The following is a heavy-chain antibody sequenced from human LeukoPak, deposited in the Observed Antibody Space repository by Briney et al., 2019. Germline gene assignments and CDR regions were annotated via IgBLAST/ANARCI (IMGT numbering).Heavy chain of an antibody. D-gene: IGHD1-26*01. Sequence: SVKVSCKASGGTFSSYAISWVRQAPGQGGEWMGGIIPIFGTANYAQKFQGRVTITADESTSTAYMELSSLRSEDTAVYYCAHALVGATTLYYFDYWGQGTLVTVSS. J-gene: IGHJ4*02. CDR3: AHALVGATTLYYFDY. CDR2: IIPIFGTA. CDR1: GGTFSSYA. V-gene: IGHV1-69*13.